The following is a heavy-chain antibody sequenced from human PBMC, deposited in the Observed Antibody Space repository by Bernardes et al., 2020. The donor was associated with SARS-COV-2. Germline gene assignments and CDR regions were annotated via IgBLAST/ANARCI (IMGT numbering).Heavy chain of an antibody. Sequence: SETLSLTCTVSGGSISGYYWSWIRQPAGKGLEWIGRIYSSESTDYNPSLKSRVIMSVDTPRNQFSLKLSSVIVADTAVYYCARSNRPGYTSTWFDPWGQGTLLIVSS. CDR3: ARSNRPGYTSTWFDP. V-gene: IGHV4-4*07. CDR2: IYSSEST. D-gene: IGHD6-19*01. J-gene: IGHJ5*02. CDR1: GGSISGYY.